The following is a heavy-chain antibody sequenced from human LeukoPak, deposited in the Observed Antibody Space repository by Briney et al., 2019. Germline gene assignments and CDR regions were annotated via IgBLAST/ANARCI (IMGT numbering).Heavy chain of an antibody. CDR1: GFTFDDYA. J-gene: IGHJ4*02. D-gene: IGHD2-15*01. CDR2: ISWNSCSL. CDR3: AKDIASVVYCSGGTCGFDY. Sequence: GGSLRLSCAASGFTFDDYALHWVRQAPGKGLEWVSGISWNSCSLDYADSVKGRFTISRDNAKNSLYLQMNSLRAEDTALYFCAKDIASVVYCSGGTCGFDYWGQGALVTVSS. V-gene: IGHV3-9*01.